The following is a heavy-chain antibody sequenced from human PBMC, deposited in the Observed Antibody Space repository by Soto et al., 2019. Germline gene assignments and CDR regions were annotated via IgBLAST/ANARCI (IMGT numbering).Heavy chain of an antibody. D-gene: IGHD3-10*01. V-gene: IGHV1-2*04. CDR3: ARGGWGSYHYYYYYMDV. CDR2: INPNSGGT. J-gene: IGHJ6*03. CDR1: GYTFTGYY. Sequence: ASVKVSCKASGYTFTGYYMHWVRQAPGQGLEWMGWINPNSGGTNYAQKFQGWVTMTRDTTISTAYMELSRLRSDDTAVYYCARGGWGSYHYYYYYMDVWGKGTTVTVSS.